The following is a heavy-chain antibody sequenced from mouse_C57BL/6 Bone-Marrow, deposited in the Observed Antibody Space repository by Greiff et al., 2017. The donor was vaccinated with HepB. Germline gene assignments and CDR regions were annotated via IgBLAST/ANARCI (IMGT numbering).Heavy chain of an antibody. Sequence: VQLQQSGPELVKPGASVKISCKASGYAFSSSWMNWVKQRPGKGLEWIGRIYPGDGDTNYNGKFKGKATLTADKSSSTAYMQLSSLTSEDSAVYCCARNWYGSRGWFAYWGQGTLVTVSA. CDR1: GYAFSSSW. CDR3: ARNWYGSRGWFAY. J-gene: IGHJ3*01. D-gene: IGHD1-1*01. CDR2: IYPGDGDT. V-gene: IGHV1-82*01.